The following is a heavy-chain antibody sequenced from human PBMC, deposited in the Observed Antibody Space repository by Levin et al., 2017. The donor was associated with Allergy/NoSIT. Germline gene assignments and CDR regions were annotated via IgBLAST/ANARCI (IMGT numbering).Heavy chain of an antibody. Sequence: GESLKISCKASGYTFTSYGISWVRQAPGQGLEWMGWISAYNGNTNYAQKLQGRVTMTTDTSTSTAYMELRSLRSDDTAVYYCARDMEKSGGATVTRRPHSPWGQGTLVTVSS. CDR1: GYTFTSYG. V-gene: IGHV1-18*01. D-gene: IGHD4-17*01. CDR3: ARDMEKSGGATVTRRPHSP. J-gene: IGHJ5*02. CDR2: ISAYNGNT.